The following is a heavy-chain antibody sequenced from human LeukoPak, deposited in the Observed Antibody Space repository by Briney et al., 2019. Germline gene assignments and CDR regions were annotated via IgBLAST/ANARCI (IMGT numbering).Heavy chain of an antibody. J-gene: IGHJ4*02. CDR2: ISSRTYI. CDR1: GFTFSGYS. Sequence: GGSLRLSCAASGFTFSGYSMNWVRQAPGKGLEWVSSISSRTYIYYADSVKGRFTISRDNAKNSLYLEMNSLRAEDTAVYYCVRQCYYYDSNECCDYWGQGTLVTVS. CDR3: VRQCYYYDSNECCDY. V-gene: IGHV3-21*01. D-gene: IGHD3-22*01.